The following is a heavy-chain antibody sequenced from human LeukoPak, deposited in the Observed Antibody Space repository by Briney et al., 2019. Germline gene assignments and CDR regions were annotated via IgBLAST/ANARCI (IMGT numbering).Heavy chain of an antibody. D-gene: IGHD3-22*01. CDR2: IYYSGST. Sequence: SETLSLTCTVSGGSISSSSYYWGWIRQPPGKGLEWIGYIYYSGSTYYNPSLKSRVTISVDTSKNQFSLKLSSVTAADTAVYYCAREGYYYDSSGSHRRAFDIWGQGTMVTVSS. J-gene: IGHJ3*02. CDR3: AREGYYYDSSGSHRRAFDI. CDR1: GGSISSSSYY. V-gene: IGHV4-30-4*08.